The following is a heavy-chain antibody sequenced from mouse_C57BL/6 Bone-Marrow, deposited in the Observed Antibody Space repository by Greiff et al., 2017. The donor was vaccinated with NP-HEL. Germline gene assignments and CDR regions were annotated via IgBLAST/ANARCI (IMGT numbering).Heavy chain of an antibody. V-gene: IGHV1-52*01. CDR2: IDPSDSET. D-gene: IGHD6-1*01. CDR3: ARRKRRQPHFDY. CDR1: GYTFTSYW. J-gene: IGHJ2*01. Sequence: GKRQQPGEEWGRKGASVRLSCKASGYTFTSYWMHWVKQRPIQGLEWIGNIDPSDSETHYNQKFKDKATLTVDKSSSTAYMQLSSLTSEDSAVYYCARRKRRQPHFDYWGQGTTLTVSS.